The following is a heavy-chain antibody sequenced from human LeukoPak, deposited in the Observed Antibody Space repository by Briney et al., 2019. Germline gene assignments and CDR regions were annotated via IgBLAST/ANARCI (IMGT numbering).Heavy chain of an antibody. D-gene: IGHD1-26*01. CDR3: ARRWELPDAFDI. CDR1: GSGLPATG. J-gene: IGHJ3*02. V-gene: IGHV5-51*01. Sequence: GESLKISCKGSGSGLPATGSAWVARFPGKGLDGMGIIYPGDSDTRYSPSFQGQVTISADKSISTAYLQWSSLKASDTAMYYCARRWELPDAFDIWGQGTMVTVSS. CDR2: IYPGDSDT.